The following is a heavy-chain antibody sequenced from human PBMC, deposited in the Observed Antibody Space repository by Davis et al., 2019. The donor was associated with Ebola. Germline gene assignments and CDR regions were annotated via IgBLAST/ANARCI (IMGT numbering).Heavy chain of an antibody. CDR2: INHSGST. V-gene: IGHV4-34*01. J-gene: IGHJ6*02. CDR1: GGSFSGYY. CDR3: ASIVVVPRKGVDV. D-gene: IGHD2-2*01. Sequence: SETLSLTCAVYGGSFSGYYWSWIRQPPGKGLEWIGEINHSGSTNYNPSLKSRVTISVDTSKNQFSLKLSSVTAADTAVYYCASIVVVPRKGVDVWGQGTTVTVSS.